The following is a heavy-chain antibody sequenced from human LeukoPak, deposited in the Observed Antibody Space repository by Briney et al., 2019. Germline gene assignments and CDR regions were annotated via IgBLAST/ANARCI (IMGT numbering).Heavy chain of an antibody. J-gene: IGHJ5*02. V-gene: IGHV4-38-2*02. CDR3: ARDPRWLTPDCTSTSCYENYFDP. D-gene: IGHD2-2*01. Sequence: SETLSLTCGVSGYSISSDYQWAWIRQSPGKGLERIGSIYHSGSAHYNPSLKSRVTISVETSKNQFSLNMYSVTAADTAVYYCARDPRWLTPDCTSTSCYENYFDPWGQGTLVTVSS. CDR1: GYSISSDYQ. CDR2: IYHSGSA.